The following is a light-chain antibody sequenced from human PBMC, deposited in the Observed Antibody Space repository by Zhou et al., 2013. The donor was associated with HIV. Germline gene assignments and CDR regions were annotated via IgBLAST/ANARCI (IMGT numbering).Light chain of an antibody. CDR2: GAS. Sequence: EIVMTQSPATLSVSPGERATLSCRASQDVNDNLAWYQQKPGQAPRLLIYGASTRAAGIPARFSGSGSGTEFTLTISSMQSEDFAVYYCQQNNDRPRTFGQGTKLEIK. CDR3: QQNNDRPRT. J-gene: IGKJ2*01. CDR1: QDVNDN. V-gene: IGKV3-15*01.